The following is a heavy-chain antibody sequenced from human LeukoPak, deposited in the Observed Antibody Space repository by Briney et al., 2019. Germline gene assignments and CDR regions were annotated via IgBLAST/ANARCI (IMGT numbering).Heavy chain of an antibody. Sequence: GGSLRLSCAASGFTFSSYAMHWVRQAPGKGLEWVAVISYDGSNKYYADSVKGRFTISRDNSKNSLFLQMNSLRAEDTAVYYCARDISNYYDIAYWGQGTLVTVSS. CDR1: GFTFSSYA. D-gene: IGHD3-9*01. V-gene: IGHV3-30*04. CDR3: ARDISNYYDIAY. J-gene: IGHJ4*02. CDR2: ISYDGSNK.